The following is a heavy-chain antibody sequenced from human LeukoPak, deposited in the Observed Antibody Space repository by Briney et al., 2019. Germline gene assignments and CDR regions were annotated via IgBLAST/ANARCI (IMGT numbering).Heavy chain of an antibody. Sequence: ASVKVSCKASGGTFSSYAISWVRQAPGQGLEWMGGIIHIFGTANYAQKFQGRVTITADKSTSTAYMELSSLRSEDTAVYYCARAGGPLFDGNYYYGMDVWGKGTTVTVSS. D-gene: IGHD2-8*02. CDR3: ARAGGPLFDGNYYYGMDV. CDR2: IIHIFGTA. J-gene: IGHJ6*04. V-gene: IGHV1-69*06. CDR1: GGTFSSYA.